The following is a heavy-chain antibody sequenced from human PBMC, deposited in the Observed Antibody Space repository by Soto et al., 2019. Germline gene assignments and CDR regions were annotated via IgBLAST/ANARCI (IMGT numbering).Heavy chain of an antibody. Sequence: SETLSLTCTVSGCSISSSSYYWGWIRQPPGKGLEWIGSIYYSGSTYYNPSLKSRVTISVDTSKNQFSLKLSSVTAADTAVYYCARHWGCSSTSCDNHYLDYWGQGTLVTVSS. J-gene: IGHJ4*02. CDR3: ARHWGCSSTSCDNHYLDY. D-gene: IGHD2-2*02. V-gene: IGHV4-39*01. CDR1: GCSISSSSYY. CDR2: IYYSGST.